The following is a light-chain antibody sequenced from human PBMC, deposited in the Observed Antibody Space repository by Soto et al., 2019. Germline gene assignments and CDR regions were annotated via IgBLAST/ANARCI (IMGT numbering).Light chain of an antibody. CDR3: QQYATSPYT. V-gene: IGKV3-20*01. CDR2: TAS. Sequence: EIVLTQSPGTLSLSPGERATLSCRASQGVTSSYLAWYQHKSGQAPRLLIFTASTRATGVPDRFSGSWSGTDFTLTISRLEPEDFAVYYCQQYATSPYTFGQGTKLEIK. CDR1: QGVTSSY. J-gene: IGKJ2*01.